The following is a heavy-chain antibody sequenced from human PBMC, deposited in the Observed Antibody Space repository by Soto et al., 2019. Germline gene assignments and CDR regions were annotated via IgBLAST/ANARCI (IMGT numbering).Heavy chain of an antibody. CDR1: GGTFSSYA. CDR2: IIPIFGTA. J-gene: IGHJ5*02. V-gene: IGHV1-69*06. CDR3: ATYKSRNGYPADWFDP. Sequence: GASVKVSCKASGGTFSSYAISWVRQAPGQGLEWMGGIIPIFGTANYAQKFQGRVTITADKSTSTAYMELSSVTAADTAVYYCATYKSRNGYPADWFDPWGQGTLVTVSS. D-gene: IGHD5-12*01.